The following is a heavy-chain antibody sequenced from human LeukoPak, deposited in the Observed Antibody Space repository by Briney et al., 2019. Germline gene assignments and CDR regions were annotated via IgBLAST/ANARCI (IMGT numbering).Heavy chain of an antibody. D-gene: IGHD2-15*01. J-gene: IGHJ4*02. Sequence: GGSLRLSCAASGFTFTSYWMHWVRQAPGKGLVWVSRINTDGSSTTYPDSVKGRFTISRDNAKNTLYLQMNSLRAEDTAVYYCARATSGYYDYWAQGTLVTVSS. CDR1: GFTFTSYW. CDR2: INTDGSST. CDR3: ARATSGYYDY. V-gene: IGHV3-74*01.